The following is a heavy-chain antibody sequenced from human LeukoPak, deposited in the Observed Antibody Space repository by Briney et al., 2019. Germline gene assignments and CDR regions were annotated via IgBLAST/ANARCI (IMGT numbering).Heavy chain of an antibody. Sequence: SETLSLTCSVSGYSIRSGFYWGWLRQSPGKGLGWIANIYHSGITYYTPSLKSRVTISVDTSKNQFSLKLSSVTAADTAVYYCAREGEQYLVFDPWGQGTLVTVSS. V-gene: IGHV4-38-2*02. CDR3: AREGEQYLVFDP. D-gene: IGHD3-16*01. J-gene: IGHJ5*02. CDR2: IYHSGIT. CDR1: GYSIRSGFY.